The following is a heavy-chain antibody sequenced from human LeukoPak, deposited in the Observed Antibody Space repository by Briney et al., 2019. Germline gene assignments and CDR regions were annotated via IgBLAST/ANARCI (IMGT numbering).Heavy chain of an antibody. J-gene: IGHJ6*02. CDR2: IIPIFGTA. Sequence: SVKVSCKASGGTFISYAISWVRQAPGQGLEWMGGIIPIFGTANYAQKFQGRVTITADESTSTAYMELSSLRSEDTAVYYCARDSDFWGGYYTKDYYYGMDVWGQGTTVTVSS. V-gene: IGHV1-69*13. CDR3: ARDSDFWGGYYTKDYYYGMDV. D-gene: IGHD3-3*01. CDR1: GGTFISYA.